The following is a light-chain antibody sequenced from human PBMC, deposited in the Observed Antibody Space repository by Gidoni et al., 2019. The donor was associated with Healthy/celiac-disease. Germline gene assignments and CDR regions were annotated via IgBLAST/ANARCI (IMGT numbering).Light chain of an antibody. J-gene: IGKJ2*01. CDR2: AAS. Sequence: IQLTQSPSFLSASVGDRVTITCRASQGISSYLAWYQQKPGKAPKLLIYAASTVQSGVPSRFSGSGSGTEFTLTISSLQPEDFATDYCQQLNSDPYTLGQGTKLEIK. V-gene: IGKV1-9*01. CDR1: QGISSY. CDR3: QQLNSDPYT.